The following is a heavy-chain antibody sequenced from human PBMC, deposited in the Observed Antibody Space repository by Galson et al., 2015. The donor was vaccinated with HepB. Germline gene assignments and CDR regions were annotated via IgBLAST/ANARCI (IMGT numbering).Heavy chain of an antibody. J-gene: IGHJ4*02. Sequence: SLRLSCAASGFTFHDYAMHWVRQGPGRGLEWVAGISWNGVSIDYGDAVKGRFTISRDNARNSLYLQMSSLRPEDTALYYCAKDKDTTMEGVDSWGQGTLVTVSS. D-gene: IGHD1-1*01. V-gene: IGHV3-9*01. CDR1: GFTFHDYA. CDR2: ISWNGVSI. CDR3: AKDKDTTMEGVDS.